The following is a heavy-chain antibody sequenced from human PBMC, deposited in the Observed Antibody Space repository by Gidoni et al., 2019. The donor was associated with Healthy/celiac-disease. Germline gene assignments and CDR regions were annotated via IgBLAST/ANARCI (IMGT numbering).Heavy chain of an antibody. CDR3: TTDILRYFDWFVSGVNAFDY. Sequence: EVQLVESGGGLVKPGGSLRLSCAASGFPFSNAWMCWVRQAPGKGLEWVGRIKSKTDGGTTDYAAPVKGRFTISRDDSKNTLYLQMNSLKTEDTAVYYCTTDILRYFDWFVSGVNAFDYWGQGTLVTVSS. D-gene: IGHD3-9*01. V-gene: IGHV3-15*01. CDR2: IKSKTDGGTT. J-gene: IGHJ4*02. CDR1: GFPFSNAW.